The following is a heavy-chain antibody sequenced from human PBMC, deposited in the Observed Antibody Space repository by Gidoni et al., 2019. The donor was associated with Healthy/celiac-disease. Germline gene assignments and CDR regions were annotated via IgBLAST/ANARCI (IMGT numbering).Heavy chain of an antibody. CDR3: ARALRGGITIFGVALLGGMDV. Sequence: EVQLVESGGGLVKPGGSLRLSCAASGFTFSSYSMNWVRQAPGKGLEWVSSISSSSSYIYYADSVKGRFTISRDNAKNSLYLQMNSLRAEDTAVYYCARALRGGITIFGVALLGGMDVWGQGTTVTVSS. CDR2: ISSSSSYI. D-gene: IGHD3-3*01. V-gene: IGHV3-21*01. CDR1: GFTFSSYS. J-gene: IGHJ6*02.